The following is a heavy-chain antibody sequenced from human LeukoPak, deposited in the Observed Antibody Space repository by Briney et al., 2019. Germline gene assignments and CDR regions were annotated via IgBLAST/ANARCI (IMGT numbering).Heavy chain of an antibody. V-gene: IGHV3-9*01. D-gene: IGHD2-8*02. CDR3: ATYRQVLLPFES. CDR1: GFTFDDYA. CDR2: ISWNSGSI. J-gene: IGHJ4*02. Sequence: GGSLRLSCAASGFTFDDYAMHWVRQAPGKGLEWVSGISWNSGSIGYADSVKGRFTISRDNAKNSLYLQMNSLRAEDTAIYYCATYRQVLLPFESWGQGTLVTVSS.